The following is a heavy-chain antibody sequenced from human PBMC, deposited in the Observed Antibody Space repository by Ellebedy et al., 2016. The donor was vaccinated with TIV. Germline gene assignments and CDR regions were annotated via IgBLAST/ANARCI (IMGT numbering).Heavy chain of an antibody. CDR1: GYHFTAYW. V-gene: IGHV5-10-1*01. D-gene: IGHD3-10*01. CDR2: IAPSDSYT. CDR3: MAGIGAS. J-gene: IGHJ5*02. Sequence: PGGSLRLSCKGSGYHFTAYWIYWVRQMPEKGLAWMGRIAPSDSYTNYNPSFQGHVTFSTDKSLSTAYLHWSRLEASDTAMYYCMAGIGASWGQGTLVTVSS.